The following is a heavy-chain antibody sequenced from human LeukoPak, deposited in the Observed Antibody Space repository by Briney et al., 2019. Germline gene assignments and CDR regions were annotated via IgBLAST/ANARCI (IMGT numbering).Heavy chain of an antibody. Sequence: GRSMRLSSPPYALTFSRYRMNWVSQAQGKGLEWVSSISTSSSQIYYADSVKGRFTISTDNAKNSLYRQMNSLRAGDTALYYCARDSATLGESYDYWGQGTRVTVSS. V-gene: IGHV3-21*01. J-gene: IGHJ4*02. CDR3: ARDSATLGESYDY. D-gene: IGHD3-10*01. CDR1: ALTFSRYR. CDR2: ISTSSSQI.